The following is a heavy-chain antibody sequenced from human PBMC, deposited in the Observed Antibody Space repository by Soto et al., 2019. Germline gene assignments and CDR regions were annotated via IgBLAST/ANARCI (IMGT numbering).Heavy chain of an antibody. V-gene: IGHV3-21*01. CDR1: GFTFSSYS. CDR3: ARDTPLHSGSYYRHNWFDP. Sequence: GGSLRLSCAASGFTFSSYSMNWVRQAPGKGLEWVSSISSSSSYIYYADSVKGRFTISRDNAKNSLYLQMNSLRAEDTAVYYCARDTPLHSGSYYRHNWFDPWGQGTLVTVSS. D-gene: IGHD3-10*01. J-gene: IGHJ5*02. CDR2: ISSSSSYI.